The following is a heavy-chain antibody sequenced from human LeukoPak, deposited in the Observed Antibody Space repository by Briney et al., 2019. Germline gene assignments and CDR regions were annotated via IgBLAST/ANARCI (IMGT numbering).Heavy chain of an antibody. CDR3: ARDGDDDYYGSGSYRWFDP. J-gene: IGHJ5*02. D-gene: IGHD3-10*01. CDR2: IYYSGST. Sequence: NPSETLSLTCTVSGGSISSYYWSWIRQPPGKGLEWIGSIYYSGSTYYNPSLKSRVTISVDTSKNQFPLKLSSVTAADTAVYYCARDGDDDYYGSGSYRWFDPWGQGTLVTVSS. V-gene: IGHV4-59*01. CDR1: GGSISSYY.